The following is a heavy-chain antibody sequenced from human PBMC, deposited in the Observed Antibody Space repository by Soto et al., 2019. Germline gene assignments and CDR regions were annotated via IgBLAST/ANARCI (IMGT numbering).Heavy chain of an antibody. CDR3: ARDIVVVVAATTYYYYGMDV. CDR1: GGSISSSSYY. CDR2: IYYSGST. J-gene: IGHJ6*02. D-gene: IGHD2-15*01. V-gene: IGHV4-39*02. Sequence: KPSETLSLTCTVSGGSISSSSYYWGWIRQPPGKGLEWIGSIYYSGSTYYNPSLKSRVTISVDTSKNQFSLKLSSVTAADTAVYYCARDIVVVVAATTYYYYGMDVWGQGTTVTVSS.